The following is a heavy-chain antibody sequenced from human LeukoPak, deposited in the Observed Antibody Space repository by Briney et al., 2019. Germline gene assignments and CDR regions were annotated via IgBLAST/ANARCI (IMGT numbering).Heavy chain of an antibody. J-gene: IGHJ4*02. CDR2: TYYRSRWYN. Sequence: SQTLSLTCAISGDSVSSNSAAWNWIRQSPSRGLEWLGRTYYRSRWYNNYALSVKSRITINPDTSKNHFSLQLNSVTPEDTAVYYCARAPPYTGGSYFDYWGQGTLVTVSS. V-gene: IGHV6-1*01. CDR1: GDSVSSNSAA. D-gene: IGHD6-19*01. CDR3: ARAPPYTGGSYFDY.